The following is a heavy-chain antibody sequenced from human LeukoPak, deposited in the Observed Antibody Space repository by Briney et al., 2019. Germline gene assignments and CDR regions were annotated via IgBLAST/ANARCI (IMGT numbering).Heavy chain of an antibody. V-gene: IGHV1-2*02. CDR1: GYTFTGSGWY. Sequence: VASVKVSCKASGYTFTGSGWYLYRLRQAPGQGLECVGWLHPNNGATGYAQKFQGRVAMTTDTSISTAYMELSRLRPDDTAIYYCARDGPAQMVDFDYWGQGTLVTVSS. D-gene: IGHD3-10*01. CDR3: ARDGPAQMVDFDY. CDR2: LHPNNGAT. J-gene: IGHJ4*02.